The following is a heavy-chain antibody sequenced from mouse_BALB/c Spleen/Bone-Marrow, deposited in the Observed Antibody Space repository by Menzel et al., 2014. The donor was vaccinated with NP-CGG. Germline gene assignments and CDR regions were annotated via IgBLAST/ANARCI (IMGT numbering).Heavy chain of an antibody. D-gene: IGHD1-1*01. Sequence: EVQVVESGGGLVKPGGSLKLSCAASGFTFSSYAMSWVRQTPEKGLEWVAIINSGGSDTYYPDSVKGRFTISRDNDKNTLYLQMSSLRSEDTAMYYCARHGGGSSLWYFDVWGAGTTVTVSS. CDR1: GFTFSSYA. J-gene: IGHJ1*01. V-gene: IGHV5-9-3*01. CDR3: ARHGGGSSLWYFDV. CDR2: INSGGSDT.